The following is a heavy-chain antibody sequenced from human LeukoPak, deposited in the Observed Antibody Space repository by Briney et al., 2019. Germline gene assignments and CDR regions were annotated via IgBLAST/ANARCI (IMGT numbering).Heavy chain of an antibody. V-gene: IGHV4-39*01. D-gene: IGHD3-3*01. J-gene: IGHJ5*02. CDR1: GGSISSSSYY. CDR3: ARQAPGSGNVGSWDYDFWSGYELSPYNWFDP. CDR2: IYYSGST. Sequence: SETLSLTCTVFGGSISSSSYYWGWIRQPPGKGLEWIGSIYYSGSTYYNPSLKSRVTISVDTSKNQFSLKLSSVTAADTAVYYCARQAPGSGNVGSWDYDFWSGYELSPYNWFDPWGQGTLVTVSS.